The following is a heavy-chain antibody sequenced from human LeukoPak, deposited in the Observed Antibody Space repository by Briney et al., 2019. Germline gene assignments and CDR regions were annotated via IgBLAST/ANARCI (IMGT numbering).Heavy chain of an antibody. Sequence: SETLSLTCAVYGGSFSGYYWSWIRQPPGKGLEWIGEINHSGSTNYNPSLKSRVTISVDMSKNQFSLKLSSVTAADTAVYYCARRGRLARSGYHWGQGTLVTVSS. J-gene: IGHJ5*02. V-gene: IGHV4-34*01. D-gene: IGHD3-3*01. CDR3: ARRGRLARSGYH. CDR2: INHSGST. CDR1: GGSFSGYY.